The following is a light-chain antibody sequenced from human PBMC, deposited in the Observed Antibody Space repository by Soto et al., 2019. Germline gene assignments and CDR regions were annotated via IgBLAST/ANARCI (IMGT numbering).Light chain of an antibody. CDR2: GAS. CDR3: HQYAAVPRT. Sequence: EIVLTQSPGTLSLSPGERATLSCRASQSVSSSYLAWYQQKPGQAPRLLIYGASSRATGIPDRFSGSGSGTDFTLTISRLEPEDFAVYYCHQYAAVPRTFGQGTRLEIK. CDR1: QSVSSSY. V-gene: IGKV3-20*01. J-gene: IGKJ5*01.